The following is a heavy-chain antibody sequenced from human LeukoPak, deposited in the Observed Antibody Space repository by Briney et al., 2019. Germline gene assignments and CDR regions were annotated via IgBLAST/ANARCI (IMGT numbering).Heavy chain of an antibody. J-gene: IGHJ4*02. CDR1: GFTFSSYG. CDR3: AKDLLAARPSVQYFDY. Sequence: GGSLRLSCAASGFTFSSYGMHWVRQAPGKGLEWVAFIRYDGSNKYYADSVKGRFTIYRDNSKNTLYLQMNSLRAEDTAVYYCAKDLLAARPSVQYFDYWGQGTLVTVSS. CDR2: IRYDGSNK. D-gene: IGHD6-6*01. V-gene: IGHV3-30*02.